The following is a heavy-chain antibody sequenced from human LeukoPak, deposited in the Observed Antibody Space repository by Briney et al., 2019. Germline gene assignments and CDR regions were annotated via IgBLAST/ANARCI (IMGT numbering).Heavy chain of an antibody. D-gene: IGHD6-13*01. CDR3: ARVPIAAAH. CDR1: GFTFSSYA. Sequence: GGSLRLSCVVSGFTFSSYAMSWVRQAPGKGLEWVSGISGSGDNTYYADSVKGRFTISRDNSKNTLYLQMNSLRAEDTAVYYCARVPIAAAHWGQGTLVTVSS. J-gene: IGHJ4*02. CDR2: ISGSGDNT. V-gene: IGHV3-23*01.